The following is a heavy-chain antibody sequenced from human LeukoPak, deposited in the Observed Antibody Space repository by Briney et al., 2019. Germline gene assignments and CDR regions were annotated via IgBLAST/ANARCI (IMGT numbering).Heavy chain of an antibody. J-gene: IGHJ4*02. D-gene: IGHD3-16*01. CDR1: EGTFSSYT. Sequence: GASVKAPFKASEGTFSSYTISWVRQAPGQGVEWMGRIIPILGIANYAQKFQGRVTITADKSTSTAYMDLSSLRSEDTAVYYCATHGVMGGYWGQGTLVTVSS. CDR3: ATHGVMGGY. CDR2: IIPILGIA. V-gene: IGHV1-69*02.